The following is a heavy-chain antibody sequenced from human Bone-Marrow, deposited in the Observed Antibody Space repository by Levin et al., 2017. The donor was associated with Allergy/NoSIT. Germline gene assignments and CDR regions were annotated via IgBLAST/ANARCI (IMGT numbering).Heavy chain of an antibody. D-gene: IGHD2-21*01. Sequence: PGGSLRLSCAASGFTFSGSGVHWVRQASGKGLEWVGRIRSKANNYATSYAASVKGRFTLSRDDSENTAYLQMNSLKTEDTAVYYCTRLEGPYDYYGLDVWGQGTTVTVSS. CDR2: IRSKANNYAT. V-gene: IGHV3-73*01. CDR1: GFTFSGSG. CDR3: TRLEGPYDYYGLDV. J-gene: IGHJ6*02.